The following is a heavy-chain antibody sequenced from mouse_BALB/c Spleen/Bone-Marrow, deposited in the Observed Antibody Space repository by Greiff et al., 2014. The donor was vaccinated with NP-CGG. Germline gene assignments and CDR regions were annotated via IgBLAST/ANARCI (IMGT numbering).Heavy chain of an antibody. CDR2: INPSNGRT. D-gene: IGHD2-14*01. V-gene: IGHV1S81*02. CDR3: ARGGRYDERTWFAY. Sequence: VQLQQPGAELVKPGASVKLSCKASGYTFTSYWMHWVKQRPGQGLEWIGEINPSNGRTNYNEKFKSKATLTVDKSSSTAYMQLSSLTSEDSAVYYRARGGRYDERTWFAYWGQGTLVTVSA. J-gene: IGHJ3*01. CDR1: GYTFTSYW.